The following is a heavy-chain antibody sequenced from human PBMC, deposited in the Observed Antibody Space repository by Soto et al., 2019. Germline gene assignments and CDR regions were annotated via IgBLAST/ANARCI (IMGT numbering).Heavy chain of an antibody. CDR2: IYSLGNT. D-gene: IGHD4-17*01. CDR1: GGSISSSSYY. V-gene: IGHV4-39*01. Sequence: SETLSLTCTVSGGSISSSSYYWGWIRQPPGQGLEWLGTIYSLGNTYYNPSLKSRVTISVDTSKNQLSLKLSSVTAPDTAVYYCARATVTTYESIWGQGTQVTVSS. J-gene: IGHJ4*02. CDR3: ARATVTTYESI.